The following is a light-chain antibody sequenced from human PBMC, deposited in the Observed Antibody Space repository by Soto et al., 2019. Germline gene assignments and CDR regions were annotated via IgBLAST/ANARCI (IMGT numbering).Light chain of an antibody. CDR3: TSYAGSNIWV. CDR2: EVS. Sequence: QSVLTQPPSAAGSPGQSVTISCTGTSSDVGAYKYVSWYQQYPGKAPKLMIYEVSKRPSGVPDRFSGSKSGNTASLTVSGLQAEDEDDYYCTSYAGSNIWVFGGGTKVTVL. V-gene: IGLV2-8*01. CDR1: SSDVGAYKY. J-gene: IGLJ3*02.